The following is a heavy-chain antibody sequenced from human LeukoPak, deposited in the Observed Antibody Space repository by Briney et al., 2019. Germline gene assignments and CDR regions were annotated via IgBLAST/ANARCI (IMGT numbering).Heavy chain of an antibody. CDR3: ARDLYYDSSGPDADY. CDR2: ISSSSSYI. CDR1: GFTFSSYS. D-gene: IGHD3-22*01. Sequence: SGGSLRLSCAASGFTFSSYSMNWVRQAPGKGLEWVSSISSSSSYIYYADSVKGRFTISRDNAKNSLYLQMNSLRAEDTAVYYCARDLYYDSSGPDADYWGQGTLVTVSS. J-gene: IGHJ4*02. V-gene: IGHV3-21*01.